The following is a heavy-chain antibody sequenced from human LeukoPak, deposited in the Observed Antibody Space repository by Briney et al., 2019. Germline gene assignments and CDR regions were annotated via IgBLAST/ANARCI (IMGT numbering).Heavy chain of an antibody. V-gene: IGHV3-53*01. CDR3: ATGAYYCDSSGWDRQDY. D-gene: IGHD3-22*01. CDR2: IDSGGST. J-gene: IGHJ4*02. Sequence: GGALRLSCAASGFTVSRNYMSWVRQAPGKGLEWVAVIDSGGSTYYADSVKGRFTISRDNSKNTLYLQMNSLRAEDTAVYYCATGAYYCDSSGWDRQDYWGQGALVTVSS. CDR1: GFTVSRNY.